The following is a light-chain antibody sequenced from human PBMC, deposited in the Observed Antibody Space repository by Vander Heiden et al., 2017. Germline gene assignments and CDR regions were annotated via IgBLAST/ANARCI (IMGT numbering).Light chain of an antibody. CDR3: AAWVDSLSVV. V-gene: IGLV1-47*02. CDR1: SSNIGSNY. J-gene: IGLJ2*01. Sequence: QSVLTQPPSASGTPGQRVTISCSGSSSNIGSNYVYWYQQLPGTGPKLLIYSNNQRPSGVPDRFSGSKSGTSASLAISGLRSEDEADYYCAAWVDSLSVVFGGGTKLTVL. CDR2: SNN.